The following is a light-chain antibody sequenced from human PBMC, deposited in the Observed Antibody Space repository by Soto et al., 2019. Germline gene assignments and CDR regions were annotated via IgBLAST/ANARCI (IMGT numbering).Light chain of an antibody. CDR3: QQYNKWWT. J-gene: IGKJ1*01. CDR2: GAS. V-gene: IGKV3-15*01. CDR1: QSVSSS. Sequence: EIVMTQSPATLSVSPGERATLSCRASQSVSSSLTWYQQKPGQAPRLLIYGASTRATGIPARFSGSGSGTEFTLTISSLQSEDFAVYYCQQYNKWWTFGKGTKVEVK.